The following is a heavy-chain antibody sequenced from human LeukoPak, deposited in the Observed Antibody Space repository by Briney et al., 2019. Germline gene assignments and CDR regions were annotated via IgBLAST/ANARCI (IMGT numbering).Heavy chain of an antibody. CDR3: GRKRGVNFYYHYMDV. V-gene: IGHV3-23*01. CDR1: GFTFSSYA. Sequence: GGSLRLSCAASGFTFSSYAMSWVRQAPGEGLEWVSFISGGGGSTYYADSVKGRFTISRDNSKNTLSLQMNSLRAEDTAVYYCGRKRGVNFYYHYMDVWGKGTTVTVSS. CDR2: ISGGGGST. J-gene: IGHJ6*03. D-gene: IGHD1-1*01.